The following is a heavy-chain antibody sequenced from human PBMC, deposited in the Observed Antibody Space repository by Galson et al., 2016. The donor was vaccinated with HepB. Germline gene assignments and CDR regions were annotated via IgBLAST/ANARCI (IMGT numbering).Heavy chain of an antibody. CDR1: GGSVSSGSYY. CDR3: ATLTYYYDSKAGAFDI. Sequence: SETLSLTCTVSGGSVSSGSYYWSWIRQPPGKGLEWIGYIYYSGSTKYNPSLKSRVTISVDTSKNQFSLNLSSVTAADTAVYYCATLTYYYDSKAGAFDIWGQGTMVTVS. J-gene: IGHJ3*02. D-gene: IGHD3-22*01. CDR2: IYYSGST. V-gene: IGHV4-61*01.